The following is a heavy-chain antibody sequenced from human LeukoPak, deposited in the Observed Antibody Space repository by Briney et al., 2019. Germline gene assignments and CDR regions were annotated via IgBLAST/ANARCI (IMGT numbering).Heavy chain of an antibody. J-gene: IGHJ3*02. Sequence: PSETLSLTCTVSGGSISSSSYYWGWIRQPPGKGLEWIGSIYYSGSTNYNPSLKSRVTISVDTSKNQFSLKLSSVTAADTAVYYCARDVYGGDYGEIDAFDIWGQGTMVTVSS. CDR2: IYYSGST. CDR3: ARDVYGGDYGEIDAFDI. V-gene: IGHV4-39*07. CDR1: GGSISSSSYY. D-gene: IGHD4-17*01.